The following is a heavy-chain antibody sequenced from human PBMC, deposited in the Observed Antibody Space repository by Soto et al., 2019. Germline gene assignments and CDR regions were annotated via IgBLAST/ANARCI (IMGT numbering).Heavy chain of an antibody. CDR2: INAGNPNT. Sequence: GASVKVSCKASGYSFASYAMPWVRQAPGQRLEWMGWINAGNPNTKYSQKFQGRVTITRDTSASTAYMELSSLRSEDTAVYYCASENGVIVSQNIAPEKNGREVWGQGTTVTVAS. D-gene: IGHD1-1*01. V-gene: IGHV1-3*01. J-gene: IGHJ6*02. CDR1: GYSFASYA. CDR3: ASENGVIVSQNIAPEKNGREV.